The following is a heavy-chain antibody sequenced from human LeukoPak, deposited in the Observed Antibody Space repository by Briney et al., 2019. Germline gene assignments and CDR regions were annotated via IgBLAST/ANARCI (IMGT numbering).Heavy chain of an antibody. CDR1: GGTFSSYA. V-gene: IGHV1-69*04. CDR2: IIPILGIA. Sequence: GASVKVSCKASGGTFSSYAISWVRQAPGQGLEWMGRIIPILGIANYAQKFQGRVTITADKSTSTAYMGLSSLRSEDTAVYYCASEWELYYFDYWGQGTLVTVSS. J-gene: IGHJ4*02. CDR3: ASEWELYYFDY. D-gene: IGHD3-10*01.